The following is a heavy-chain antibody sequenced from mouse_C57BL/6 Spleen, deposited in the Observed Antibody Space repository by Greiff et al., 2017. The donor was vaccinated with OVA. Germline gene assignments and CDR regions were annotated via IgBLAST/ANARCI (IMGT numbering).Heavy chain of an antibody. V-gene: IGHV1-52*01. CDR1: GYTFTSYW. CDR2: IDPSDSET. D-gene: IGHD1-1*01. CDR3: GSGTYYYGSEVYDLDY. Sequence: QVQLQQPGAELVRPGSSVKLSCKASGYTFTSYWMHWVKQRPIQGLEWIGNIDPSDSETHYNQKFKDKATLTVDKSSSTAYMQLSSLTSEDSAVYYCGSGTYYYGSEVYDLDYWGQGTTLTVSS. J-gene: IGHJ2*01.